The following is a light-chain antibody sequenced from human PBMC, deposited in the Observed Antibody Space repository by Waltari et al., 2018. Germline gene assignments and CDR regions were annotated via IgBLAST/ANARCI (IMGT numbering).Light chain of an antibody. CDR1: RSNIGSNT. V-gene: IGLV1-44*01. J-gene: IGLJ2*01. Sequence: QSLLTQAPSASGTPGQTVTISCSGSRSNIGSNTVNWYQQLPGTAPNLLLYSNNQRPSGVPALFSGSKSGTSASLAISGLQSEDEADYYCGTWDDSLNGPLVGGGTKVTVL. CDR2: SNN. CDR3: GTWDDSLNGPL.